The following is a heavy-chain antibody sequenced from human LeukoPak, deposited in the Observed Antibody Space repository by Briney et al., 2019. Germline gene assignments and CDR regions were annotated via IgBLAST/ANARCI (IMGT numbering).Heavy chain of an antibody. D-gene: IGHD3-3*01. CDR1: GYTFTGYY. V-gene: IGHV1-2*02. J-gene: IGHJ6*02. CDR2: INPNSGGT. Sequence: ASVKVSCKASGYTFTGYYMHWVRQAPGQGLEWMGWINPNSGGTNYAQKFQGRVTMTRDTSISTAYMELSRLRSDDTAVYYCARWHTIFGVVINVDGMDVWGQGTTVTVFS. CDR3: ARWHTIFGVVINVDGMDV.